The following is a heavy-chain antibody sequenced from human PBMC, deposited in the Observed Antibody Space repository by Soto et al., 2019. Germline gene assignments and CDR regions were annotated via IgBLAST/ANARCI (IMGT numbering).Heavy chain of an antibody. CDR2: ISSSGSTI. Sequence: GGSLRLSCAASGFTFSSYEMNWVRQAPGKGLEWVSYISSSGSTIYYADSVKGRFTISRDNAKNSLYLQMNSLRAEDTAVYYCASSLVRGRENYFDYWGQGTLVTVSS. CDR1: GFTFSSYE. CDR3: ASSLVRGRENYFDY. V-gene: IGHV3-48*03. J-gene: IGHJ4*02. D-gene: IGHD6-6*01.